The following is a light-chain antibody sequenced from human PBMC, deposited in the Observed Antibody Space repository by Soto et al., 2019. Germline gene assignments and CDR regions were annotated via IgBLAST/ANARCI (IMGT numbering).Light chain of an antibody. J-gene: IGKJ2*01. CDR1: QSISSW. Sequence: DIQMTQSPSTLSASVGDRVTITCRASQSISSWLAWYQQKPGKAPKLLIYDGSSLESGVPSRFSGSGSGTEFTLTISSLQPDDFATYYCQQYNSYSFGQGNKLEIK. V-gene: IGKV1-5*01. CDR2: DGS. CDR3: QQYNSYS.